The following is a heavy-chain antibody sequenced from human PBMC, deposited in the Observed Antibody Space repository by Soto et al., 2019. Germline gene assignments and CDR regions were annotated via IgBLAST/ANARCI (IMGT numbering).Heavy chain of an antibody. D-gene: IGHD3-3*01. V-gene: IGHV3-23*01. CDR1: GFTFSSYA. CDR3: AKVAIFGVVPNWFDP. J-gene: IGHJ5*02. Sequence: GGSLRLSCAASGFTFSSYAMSWVRQAPGKGLEWVSAISGSGGSTYYADSVKGRFTISRDNSKNTLYLQMNSLRAEDAAVYYCAKVAIFGVVPNWFDPWGQGTLVTVSS. CDR2: ISGSGGST.